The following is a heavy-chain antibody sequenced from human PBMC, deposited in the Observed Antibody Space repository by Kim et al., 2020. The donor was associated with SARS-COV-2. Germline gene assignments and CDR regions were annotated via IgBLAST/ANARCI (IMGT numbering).Heavy chain of an antibody. J-gene: IGHJ4*02. CDR2: INPNSGGT. CDR3: ARDLWGYSYGYDY. CDR1: GYTFTGYY. V-gene: IGHV1-2*04. Sequence: ASVKVSCKASGYTFTGYYMHWVRQAPGQGLEWMGWINPNSGGTNYAQKFQGWVTMTRDTSISTAYMELSRLRSDDTAVYYCARDLWGYSYGYDYWGQGTLVTVSS. D-gene: IGHD5-18*01.